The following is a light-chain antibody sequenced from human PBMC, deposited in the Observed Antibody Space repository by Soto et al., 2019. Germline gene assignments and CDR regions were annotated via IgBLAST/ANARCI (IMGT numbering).Light chain of an antibody. V-gene: IGKV1-39*01. CDR1: QTISTY. CDR3: QQVNGYPFT. J-gene: IGKJ4*01. Sequence: DIQMTQSPSSLSASVGDRVTITCRASQTISTYLNWYQQKPGKAPRLLIYDASSLLSGVPSRFSGSGSGTDFTLTIASLQPEDFSTYSCQQVNGYPFTFGGGTKVEL. CDR2: DAS.